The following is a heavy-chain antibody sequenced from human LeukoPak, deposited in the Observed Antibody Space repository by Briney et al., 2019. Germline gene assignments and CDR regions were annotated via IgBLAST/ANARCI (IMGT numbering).Heavy chain of an antibody. CDR3: AKAKKGSSIAARPTTPIAAAGRVGAFDI. V-gene: IGHV3-23*01. CDR2: ISGSGDAT. J-gene: IGHJ3*02. Sequence: QTGGSLRLSCAASRFTFSSNAMSWVRQAPGKGLEWVSTISGSGDATYYAESVEGQFTISRDNSKNTLYLQMNSLRAEDTAVYYCAKAKKGSSIAARPTTPIAAAGRVGAFDIWGQGTMVTVSS. CDR1: RFTFSSNA. D-gene: IGHD6-6*01.